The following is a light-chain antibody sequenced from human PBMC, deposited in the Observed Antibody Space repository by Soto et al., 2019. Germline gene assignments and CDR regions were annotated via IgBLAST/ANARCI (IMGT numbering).Light chain of an antibody. CDR3: QQYHNWHPIT. CDR2: DTS. V-gene: IGKV3-20*01. CDR1: QIVSSTY. J-gene: IGKJ5*01. Sequence: EIVLTQSPGTLSLSPGERATLSCRASQIVSSTYLAWFQRKDGQAPRILLYDTSTRATGIPDRFSGSGSGTEVTLPTSNLQYADFAVYYCQQYHNWHPITFGQGKRLEI.